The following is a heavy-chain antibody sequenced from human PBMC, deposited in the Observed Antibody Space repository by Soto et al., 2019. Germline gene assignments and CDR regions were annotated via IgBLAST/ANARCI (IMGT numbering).Heavy chain of an antibody. D-gene: IGHD4-17*01. Sequence: QVQLVQSGAEVKKPGSSVKVSCKASGGTFSRYSISWVRQAPGQGLEWMGGIVPVFGTTNYAQKFQGRVTITADESTSTVYMELSSLTSDDTAVYYCASCLVTTYFYYYGMAVWGQGTTVTVSS. CDR2: IVPVFGTT. CDR1: GGTFSRYS. J-gene: IGHJ6*02. V-gene: IGHV1-69*12. CDR3: ASCLVTTYFYYYGMAV.